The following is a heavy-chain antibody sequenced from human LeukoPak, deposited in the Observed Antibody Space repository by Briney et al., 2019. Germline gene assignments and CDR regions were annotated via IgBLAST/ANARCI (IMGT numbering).Heavy chain of an antibody. CDR1: GFIFRNYW. D-gene: IGHD3-22*01. J-gene: IGHJ4*01. CDR3: ARAPDSSGWYFDY. CDR2: ITHDGSDK. V-gene: IGHV3-7*01. Sequence: PGGSLRLSCATSGFIFRNYWMTWVRQAPGKGLEWVAGITHDGSDKYYVDSVKGRFIISRDNGENSLYLQMDSLRVGDTALYYCARAPDSSGWYFDYWGHGTLVSVSS.